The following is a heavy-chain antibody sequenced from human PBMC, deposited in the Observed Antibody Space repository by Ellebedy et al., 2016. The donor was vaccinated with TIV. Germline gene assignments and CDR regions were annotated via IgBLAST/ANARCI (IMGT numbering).Heavy chain of an antibody. D-gene: IGHD6-13*01. J-gene: IGHJ5*02. V-gene: IGHV1-2*02. CDR3: ARARPHGIAAAGTGQPNWFDP. Sequence: ASVKVSXKASGYTFTSYGISWVRQAPGQGLEWMGWINPNSGGTNYAQKFQGRVTMTRDTSISTAYMELSRLRSDDTAVYYCARARPHGIAAAGTGQPNWFDPWGQGTLVTVSS. CDR1: GYTFTSYG. CDR2: INPNSGGT.